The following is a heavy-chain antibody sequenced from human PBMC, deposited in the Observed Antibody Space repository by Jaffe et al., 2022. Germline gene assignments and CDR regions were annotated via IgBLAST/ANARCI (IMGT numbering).Heavy chain of an antibody. CDR3: AKGYCGGGSCYWGGFDS. CDR1: GFTFSSYAISTYA. D-gene: IGHD2-15*01. Sequence: EVQLLESGGGLVQPEGSLRLSCAASGFTFSSYAISTYAMSWVRQAPGKGLEWVSSISGSGGSTYYADSVKGRFTISRDNSKNTLYLQMNTLRAEDTAVYYCAKGYCGGGSCYWGGFDSWGQGTLVTVSS. CDR2: ISGSGGST. V-gene: IGHV3-23*01. J-gene: IGHJ4*02.